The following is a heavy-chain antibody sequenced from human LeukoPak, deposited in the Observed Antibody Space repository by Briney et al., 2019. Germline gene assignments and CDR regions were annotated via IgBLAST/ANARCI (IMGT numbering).Heavy chain of an antibody. Sequence: SETLSLTCAVYGGSFSGYYWSWIRQPPGKGLEWIGEINHSGSTNYNPSLKSRVTISVDTSKNQFSLKLSSVTAADTAVYYCAREPVAGYYYYGMDVWGQGTTVTVSS. CDR1: GGSFSGYY. D-gene: IGHD6-19*01. V-gene: IGHV4-34*01. CDR3: AREPVAGYYYYGMDV. CDR2: INHSGST. J-gene: IGHJ6*02.